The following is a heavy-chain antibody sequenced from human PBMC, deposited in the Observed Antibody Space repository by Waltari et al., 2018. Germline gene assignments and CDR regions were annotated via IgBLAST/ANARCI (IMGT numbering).Heavy chain of an antibody. J-gene: IGHJ4*02. CDR2: IYYSGST. CDR3: ARGPPHNY. CDR1: GGPISNYS. V-gene: IGHV4-59*01. Sequence: QVQLQESGPGLVKPSETLSLPCTVSGGPISNYSWSWIRQPPGKGLEWIGYIYYSGSTNYNPSLKSRVTISVDTSKNQFSLKLSSVTAADTAVYYCARGPPHNYWGQGTLVTVSS.